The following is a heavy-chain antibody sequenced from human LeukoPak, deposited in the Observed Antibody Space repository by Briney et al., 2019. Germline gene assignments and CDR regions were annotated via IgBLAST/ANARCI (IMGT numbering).Heavy chain of an antibody. V-gene: IGHV3-30*04. CDR1: GFTFSSYA. D-gene: IGHD4-17*01. CDR3: ARGLRTTVTTPFDY. J-gene: IGHJ4*02. CDR2: ISYDGSNK. Sequence: GGSLRLSCAASGFTFSSYAMHWVRQAPGKGLEWVAVISYDGSNKYYTDSVKGRFTISRDNSKNTLYLQMNSLRAEDTAVYYCARGLRTTVTTPFDYWGQGTLVTVSS.